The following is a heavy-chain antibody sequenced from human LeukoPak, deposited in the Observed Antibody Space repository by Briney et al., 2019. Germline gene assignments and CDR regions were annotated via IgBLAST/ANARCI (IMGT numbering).Heavy chain of an antibody. Sequence: GESLKISCKGSEYNFIAYWIGWVRQMPGKGLEWMGIIFPGDSETKYSPSFQGQVTILADRSTSTAYLQWSGLKASDTAIYYCARLSTGWYRGGYFDLWGRGTLVTV. V-gene: IGHV5-51*01. CDR3: ARLSTGWYRGGYFDL. CDR1: EYNFIAYW. J-gene: IGHJ2*01. CDR2: IFPGDSET. D-gene: IGHD6-19*01.